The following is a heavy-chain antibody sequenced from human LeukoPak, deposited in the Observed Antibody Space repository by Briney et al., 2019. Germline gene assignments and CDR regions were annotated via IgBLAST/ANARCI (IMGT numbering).Heavy chain of an antibody. J-gene: IGHJ4*02. D-gene: IGHD3-22*01. CDR2: ISAYNGNT. V-gene: IGHV1-18*01. CDR1: GYTFTSYD. Sequence: ASVKVSCKASGYTFTSYDINWVRQATGQGLEWMGWISAYNGNTNYAQKLQGRVTMTTDTSTSTAYMELRSLRSDDTAVYYCARDPSSGRLDYWGQGTLVTVSS. CDR3: ARDPSSGRLDY.